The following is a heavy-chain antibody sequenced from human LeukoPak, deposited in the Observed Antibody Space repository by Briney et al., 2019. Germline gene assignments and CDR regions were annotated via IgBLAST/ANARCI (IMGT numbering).Heavy chain of an antibody. D-gene: IGHD1-14*01. J-gene: IGHJ4*02. CDR2: IYYSGST. Sequence: SETLSLTCSVSGGSISTYYWSWIRQPPGKGLEWIGYIYYSGSTNYNPSLKSRVTISVDTSKNQFSLKLSSVTAADTAVYYCARDRSEFDYWGQGTLVTVSS. CDR1: GGSISTYY. V-gene: IGHV4-59*01. CDR3: ARDRSEFDY.